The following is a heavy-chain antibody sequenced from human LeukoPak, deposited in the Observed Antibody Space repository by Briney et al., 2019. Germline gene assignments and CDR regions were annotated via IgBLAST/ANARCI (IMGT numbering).Heavy chain of an antibody. CDR3: ARDEERGSGY. V-gene: IGHV3-48*04. CDR1: GFTFSSYA. J-gene: IGHJ4*02. Sequence: PGGSLRLSCAASGFTFSSYAMSWVRQAPGKGLEWVSYISGSGTPIYYADSVKGRFTISRDNAKNSLYLQMSSLRAEDTAMYYCARDEERGSGYWGQGTLVTVSS. CDR2: ISGSGTPI. D-gene: IGHD1-26*01.